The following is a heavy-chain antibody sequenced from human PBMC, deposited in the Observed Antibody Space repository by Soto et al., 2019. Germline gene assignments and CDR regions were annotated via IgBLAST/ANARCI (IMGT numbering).Heavy chain of an antibody. J-gene: IGHJ6*03. V-gene: IGHV3-11*01. CDR3: ATENYYHIEV. CDR2: IIIDGATM. CDR1: GFTFRDYY. Sequence: QEQLVESGGGLVKPGGSLRLSCAASGFTFRDYYMTWIRQAPGKGLEWVSNIIIDGATMNYAGAVKARFTITRENDKNLMYLQMNGLGAEDTAVYYCATENYYHIEVWGQGTTVTVSS.